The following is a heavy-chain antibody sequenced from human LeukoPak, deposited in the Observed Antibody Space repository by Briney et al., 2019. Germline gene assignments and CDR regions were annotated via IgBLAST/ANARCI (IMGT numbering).Heavy chain of an antibody. J-gene: IGHJ4*01. Sequence: GRPLRLSCAASGFTFSNSAMSWVRQAPGKGLEWVSTLSGSGITTYYADSVKGRFTISRDNSKNTLYLQMNSLRAEDTAVYYCAKGIYSSGWSYFDYWGHGTLVTVSS. CDR1: GFTFSNSA. V-gene: IGHV3-23*01. CDR2: LSGSGITT. D-gene: IGHD6-19*01. CDR3: AKGIYSSGWSYFDY.